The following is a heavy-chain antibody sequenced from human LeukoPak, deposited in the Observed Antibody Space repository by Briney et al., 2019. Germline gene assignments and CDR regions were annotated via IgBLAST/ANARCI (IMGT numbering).Heavy chain of an antibody. Sequence: GGSLRLSCAASGFTFSNAWMSWVRQVPGKGLEWVGRIKSKTDGGTTDYAAPVKGRFTISRDDSKNTLYLQMNSLKTEDTAVYYCTTGGPYCGGDCYSSPFDYWGQGTLVTVSS. CDR3: TTGGPYCGGDCYSSPFDY. V-gene: IGHV3-15*01. J-gene: IGHJ4*02. CDR1: GFTFSNAW. CDR2: IKSKTDGGTT. D-gene: IGHD2-21*02.